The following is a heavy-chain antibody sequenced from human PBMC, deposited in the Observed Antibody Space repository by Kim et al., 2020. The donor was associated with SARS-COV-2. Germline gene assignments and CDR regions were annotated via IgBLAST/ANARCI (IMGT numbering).Heavy chain of an antibody. D-gene: IGHD3-22*01. Sequence: GGSLRLSCAASGFTFSSYSMNWVRQGPGKGLEWVANVKQDGSARYYVDSVKGRFTISRDNSQNSLYLQMSSLRVEDTALYYCASRKISWLRGWSDGSDDSDAVRHPFDIWGQGTMVTVSS. CDR1: GFTFSSYS. CDR2: VKQDGSAR. CDR3: ASRKISWLRGWSDGSDDSDAVRHPFDI. V-gene: IGHV3-7*01. J-gene: IGHJ3*02.